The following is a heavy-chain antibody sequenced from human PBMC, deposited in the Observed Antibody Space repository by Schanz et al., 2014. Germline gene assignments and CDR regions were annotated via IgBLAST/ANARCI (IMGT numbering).Heavy chain of an antibody. CDR3: ARGGATRFDY. J-gene: IGHJ4*02. V-gene: IGHV3-30*04. Sequence: QVQLVESGGGVVQPGRSLRLSCAASGFTFSSYAMHWVRQAPGKGLEWVAVISDDGSRRHYADSVKGRFTISRDNAKNSLYLQMTSLRDEDTAVYYCARGGATRFDYWGQGTLVTVSS. CDR2: ISDDGSRR. D-gene: IGHD1-26*01. CDR1: GFTFSSYA.